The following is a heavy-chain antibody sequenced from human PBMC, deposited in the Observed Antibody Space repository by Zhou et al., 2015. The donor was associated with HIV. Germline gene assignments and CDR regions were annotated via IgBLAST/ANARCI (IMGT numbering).Heavy chain of an antibody. CDR3: ARGFSHGDHEVFFKE. CDR1: GGTFSGFD. V-gene: IGHV1-69*17. CDR2: IIPMFDIE. D-gene: IGHD4-17*01. Sequence: QVLLVQSGAEVKKPGSSVKVSCEASGGTFSGFDISWVRQAPGQGLEWMGGIIPMFDIENQAQKFRGRVTITADKSTSTAYMELSSLRSEDAAVYYCARGFSHGDHEVFFKEWGRGTLVTVSS. J-gene: IGHJ1*01.